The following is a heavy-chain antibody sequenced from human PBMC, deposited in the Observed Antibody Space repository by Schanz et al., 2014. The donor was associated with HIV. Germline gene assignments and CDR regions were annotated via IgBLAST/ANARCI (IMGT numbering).Heavy chain of an antibody. CDR3: AKPEYDSRGNSQSHFDS. J-gene: IGHJ4*02. CDR2: ISTGGERT. V-gene: IGHV3-23*01. CDR1: GFPFSNFA. Sequence: EVQLLESGGGLVQPGGFLRLSCVASGFPFSNFAMSWVRQDPGRGLEWVSAISTGGERTFYADSVKGRFTISRDNSKNTLYLQMTTLRTEDTAVYYCAKPEYDSRGNSQSHFDSWGQGTLVTVSS. D-gene: IGHD3-22*01.